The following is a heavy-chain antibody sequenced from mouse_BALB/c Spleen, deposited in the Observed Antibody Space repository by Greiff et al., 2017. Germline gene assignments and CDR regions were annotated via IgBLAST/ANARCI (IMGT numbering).Heavy chain of an antibody. D-gene: IGHD2-1*01. Sequence: EVQLQQSGAELVRSGASVKLSCTASGFNIKDYYMHWVKQRPEQGLEWIGWIDPENGDTEYAPKFQGKATMTADTSSNTAYLQLSSLTSEDTAVYYCPIYYGNYGYFDVWGAGTTVTVSS. CDR1: GFNIKDYY. J-gene: IGHJ1*01. V-gene: IGHV14-4*02. CDR3: PIYYGNYGYFDV. CDR2: IDPENGDT.